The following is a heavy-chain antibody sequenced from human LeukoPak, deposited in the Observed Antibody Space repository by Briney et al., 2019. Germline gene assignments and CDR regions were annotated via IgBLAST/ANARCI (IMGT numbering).Heavy chain of an antibody. Sequence: PGGSLRLSCAASGFTFSNYNMNWARQAPGKGLEWVAYISPGSSTIKYADSVKGRFTISRDNAKNSLYLQMNSLRDEDTAVYYCVKDRNHYYDSSGYPALWYWGQGTLVTVSS. V-gene: IGHV3-48*02. CDR2: ISPGSSTI. J-gene: IGHJ4*02. CDR3: VKDRNHYYDSSGYPALWY. CDR1: GFTFSNYN. D-gene: IGHD3-22*01.